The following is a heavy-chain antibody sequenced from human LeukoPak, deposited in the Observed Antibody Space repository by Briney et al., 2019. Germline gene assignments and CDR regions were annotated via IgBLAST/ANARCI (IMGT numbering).Heavy chain of an antibody. V-gene: IGHV1-8*02. CDR2: MCLVIVYT. CDR3: ARSPYQTGHFDP. D-gene: IGHD2-2*01. CDR1: GYTSSHYV. Sequence: ASVKVSCEASGYTSSHYVVNTVRQASGQGREWMGWMCLVIVYTDSSQKFQGRVSIPRDTSISTAYLELSNLRSDDTAVYNCARSPYQTGHFDPWGQGTLVTVSS. J-gene: IGHJ5*02.